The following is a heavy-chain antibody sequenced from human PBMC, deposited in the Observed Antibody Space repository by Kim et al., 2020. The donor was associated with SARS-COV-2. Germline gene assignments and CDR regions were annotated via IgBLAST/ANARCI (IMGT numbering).Heavy chain of an antibody. J-gene: IGHJ3*02. CDR3: ARSLPAYCGGDCYSVFDI. V-gene: IGHV4-4*07. D-gene: IGHD2-21*02. CDR1: GGSISSYY. Sequence: SETLSLTCTVSGGSISSYYWSWIRQPAGKGLEWIGRIYTSGSTNYNPSLKSRVTMSVDTSKNQFSLKLSSVTAADTAVYYCARSLPAYCGGDCYSVFDIWGQGTMVTVSS. CDR2: IYTSGST.